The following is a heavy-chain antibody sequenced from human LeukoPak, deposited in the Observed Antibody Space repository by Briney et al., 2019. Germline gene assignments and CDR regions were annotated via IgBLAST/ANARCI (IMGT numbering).Heavy chain of an antibody. CDR2: ISGSGSTI. Sequence: PGGSLRLSCAASGFTFSSYEMNWVRQAPGKGLEWVSYISGSGSTIYYADSVKGRFTISRDNAKNSLYLQMNSLRDEDTAVYYCARDLSGRYAFDIWGQGTMVTVSS. CDR3: ARDLSGRYAFDI. D-gene: IGHD3-10*01. V-gene: IGHV3-48*03. CDR1: GFTFSSYE. J-gene: IGHJ3*02.